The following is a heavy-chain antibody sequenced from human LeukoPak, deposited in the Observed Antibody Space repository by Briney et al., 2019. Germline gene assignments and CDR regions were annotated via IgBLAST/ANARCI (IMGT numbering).Heavy chain of an antibody. V-gene: IGHV4-4*07. CDR2: IYTSGST. CDR3: AREAVGATTDYYYYGMDV. CDR1: GGSISSYY. Sequence: SETLSLTCTVSGGSISSYYWSWIRQPAGKGLEWIGRIYTSGSTNHNPSLKSRVTMSVDTSKNQFSLKLSSVTAADTAVYYCAREAVGATTDYYYYGMDVWGQGTTVTVSS. J-gene: IGHJ6*02. D-gene: IGHD1-26*01.